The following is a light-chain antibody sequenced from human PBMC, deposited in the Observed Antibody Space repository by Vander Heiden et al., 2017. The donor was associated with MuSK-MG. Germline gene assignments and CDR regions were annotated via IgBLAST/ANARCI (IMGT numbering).Light chain of an antibody. CDR3: SSYSVKSTLV. Sequence: QSALTQSASVSGSPGQSIPISRPGTNSDIGDYDYVAWYQQHPGRAPKLLICDVHSRPSGISSRFSASKSGNTATLAISDLQFDDEAEYFCSSYSVKSTLVFGGGTKVTVL. J-gene: IGLJ2*01. CDR2: DVH. CDR1: NSDIGDYDY. V-gene: IGLV2-14*03.